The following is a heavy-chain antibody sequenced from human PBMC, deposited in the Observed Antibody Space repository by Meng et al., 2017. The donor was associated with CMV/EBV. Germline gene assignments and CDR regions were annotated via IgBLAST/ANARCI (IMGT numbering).Heavy chain of an antibody. J-gene: IGHJ4*02. CDR1: GFSFSNFV. Sequence: GGSLRLSCAASGFSFSNFVMHWVRQAPGKGLEWVAFIYFDGRDKYYADSVRDRFTIPRDNSKNTLYLEMNSPRADDTAVYYCAKDGGFRGAYYGFLDSWGQGTLVTVSS. V-gene: IGHV3-30*02. CDR3: AKDGGFRGAYYGFLDS. D-gene: IGHD3-10*01. CDR2: IYFDGRDK.